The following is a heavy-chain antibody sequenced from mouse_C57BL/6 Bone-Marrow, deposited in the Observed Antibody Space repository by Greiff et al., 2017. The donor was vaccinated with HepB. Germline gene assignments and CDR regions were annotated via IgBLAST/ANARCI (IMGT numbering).Heavy chain of an antibody. CDR3: AREELGTTVVAPRHFDY. D-gene: IGHD1-1*01. CDR2: INPNYGTT. J-gene: IGHJ2*01. CDR1: GYSFTDYN. Sequence: VQLQQSGPELVKPGASVKISCKASGYSFTDYNMNWVKQSNGKSLEWIGVINPNYGTTSYNQKFKGKATLTVDQSSSTAYMQLNSLTSEDSAVYYCAREELGTTVVAPRHFDYWGQGTTLTVSS. V-gene: IGHV1-39*01.